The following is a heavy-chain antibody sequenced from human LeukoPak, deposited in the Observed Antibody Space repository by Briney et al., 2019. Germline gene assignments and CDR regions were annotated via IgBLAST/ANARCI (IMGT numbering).Heavy chain of an antibody. CDR1: GFTFDDYG. J-gene: IGHJ6*02. V-gene: IGHV3-20*04. CDR2: INWNGGSA. D-gene: IGHD1-26*01. CDR3: GRGDQGYYYGMDV. Sequence: GGSLRLSCAASGFTFDDYGMSWVRQAPGKGLEWVSGINWNGGSAGYADSVKGRFTISRDNAKNSLYLQMNSLRAEDTALYYCGRGDQGYYYGMDVWGQGTTVTVSS.